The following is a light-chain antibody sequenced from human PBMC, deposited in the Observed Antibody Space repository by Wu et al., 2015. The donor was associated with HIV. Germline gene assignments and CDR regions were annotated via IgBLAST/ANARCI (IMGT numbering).Light chain of an antibody. CDR1: QGISSA. CDR2: AAA. CDR3: QQYFSIPYT. J-gene: IGKJ2*01. V-gene: IGKV1-NL1*01. Sequence: IQLTQSPSSLSASVGDRVTITCRASQGISSALAWYQQKPGKAPKLLLNAAARLQSGVPARFSGGGSGTDYTLTITNLQPEDLATYYCQQYFSIPYTFGQGTKLE.